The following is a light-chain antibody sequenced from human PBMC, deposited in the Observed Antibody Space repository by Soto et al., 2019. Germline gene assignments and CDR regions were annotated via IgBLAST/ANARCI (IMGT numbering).Light chain of an antibody. Sequence: DIVMTQSPDSLAVSLGERATINCKSSQSVLYSSNNKNYLAWYQQKPGQPPKLLIYWASTRESGVPDRFSGSGSCTDFTLTISSLQAEDVAVYYGQQYYGTLITFRQGTGLEIK. CDR1: QSVLYSSNNKNY. V-gene: IGKV4-1*01. J-gene: IGKJ5*01. CDR2: WAS. CDR3: QQYYGTLIT.